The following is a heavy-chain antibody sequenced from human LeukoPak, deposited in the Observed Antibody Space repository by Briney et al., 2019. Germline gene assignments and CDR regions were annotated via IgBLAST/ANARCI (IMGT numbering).Heavy chain of an antibody. CDR1: GFTFSSYA. J-gene: IGHJ6*02. V-gene: IGHV3-23*01. CDR2: CSGSGGST. D-gene: IGHD6-19*01. Sequence: PGGSLRPSCAAYGFTFSSYAMSWVRQAPGKGLEWVSACSGSGGSTYYADSVKGRFIISRDNSKNTLYLQMNSLRAEDTAVYYCASAGPRPTQWYYYGMDVWGQGTTVTVSS. CDR3: ASAGPRPTQWYYYGMDV.